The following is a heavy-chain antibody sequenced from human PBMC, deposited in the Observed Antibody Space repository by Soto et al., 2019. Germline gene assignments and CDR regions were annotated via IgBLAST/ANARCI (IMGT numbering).Heavy chain of an antibody. V-gene: IGHV4-59*01. J-gene: IGHJ4*02. Sequence: PSETLSLTCTVSGGSISSYYWSWIRQPPGKGLEWIGYIYYSGSTNYNPSLKSRVTISVDTSKNQFSLKLSSVTAADTAVYYCARDSQDSSGYFDYWGQGNLVTVSS. D-gene: IGHD3-22*01. CDR1: GGSISSYY. CDR3: ARDSQDSSGYFDY. CDR2: IYYSGST.